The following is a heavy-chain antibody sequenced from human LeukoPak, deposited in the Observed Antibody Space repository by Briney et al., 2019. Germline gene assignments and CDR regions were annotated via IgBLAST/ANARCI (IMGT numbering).Heavy chain of an antibody. CDR3: ARDPVIAAAGNGENY. Sequence: PSETLSLTCTVSGGSISSYYWSWIRQPPGKGLEWIGSIYHSGSTYYNPSLKSRVTISVDTSKNQFSLKLSSVTAADTAVYYCARDPVIAAAGNGENYWGQGTLVTVSS. J-gene: IGHJ4*02. D-gene: IGHD6-13*01. CDR1: GGSISSYY. V-gene: IGHV4-38-2*02. CDR2: IYHSGST.